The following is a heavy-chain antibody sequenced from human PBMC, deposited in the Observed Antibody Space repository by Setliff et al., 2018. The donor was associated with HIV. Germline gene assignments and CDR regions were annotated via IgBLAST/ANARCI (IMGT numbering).Heavy chain of an antibody. CDR1: GVSISDTIGTSYY. V-gene: IGHV4-39*02. J-gene: IGHJ4*02. D-gene: IGHD3-22*01. Sequence: PSETLCLTCSVSGVSISDTIGTSYYWDWLRQPPGKGLEWIGNIHYSRGTYYNASLKSRVTISLDTSKNHFSLKLTSVAAADTAVYYCARRYHDSSGFYNSWGQGVLVTV. CDR3: ARRYHDSSGFYNS. CDR2: IHYSRGT.